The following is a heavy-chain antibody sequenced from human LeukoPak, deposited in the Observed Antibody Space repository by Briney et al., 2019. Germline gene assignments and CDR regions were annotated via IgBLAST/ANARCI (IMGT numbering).Heavy chain of an antibody. J-gene: IGHJ4*02. Sequence: GASVKVSCKASGYTFTSYSIHWVRQAPGQGLEWMGVINPSGGSTTYPQKLQGRVTMTRDSSTTTVYMELSSLRSEDTAVYYCARGDKSRWYGDYWGQGALVTVSS. D-gene: IGHD6-13*01. CDR2: INPSGGST. CDR1: GYTFTSYS. CDR3: ARGDKSRWYGDY. V-gene: IGHV1-46*01.